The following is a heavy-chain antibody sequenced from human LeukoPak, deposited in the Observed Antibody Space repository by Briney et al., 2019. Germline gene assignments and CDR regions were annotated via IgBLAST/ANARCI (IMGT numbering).Heavy chain of an antibody. J-gene: IGHJ3*02. V-gene: IGHV1-69*04. CDR1: GGTFSSYA. CDR3: ARGGNCSSSSCYASRAFDI. Sequence: SVKVSCKASGGTFSSYAISWVRQAPGQGLEWMGRIIPILGIANYAQKFQGRVTITADKSTSTAYMELSSLRSEDTAVYHCARGGNCSSSSCYASRAFDIWGQGTMVTVSS. D-gene: IGHD2-2*01. CDR2: IIPILGIA.